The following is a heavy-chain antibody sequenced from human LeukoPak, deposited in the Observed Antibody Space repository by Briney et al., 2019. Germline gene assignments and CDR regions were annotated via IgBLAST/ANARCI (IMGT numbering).Heavy chain of an antibody. Sequence: SETLSLTCTVSGGTFSRHYWSWIRQTPGKGLEWIAYIDDSGSTNYNPSLKSRLTISVDASKNQVSLKLSSVTAADTAVYYCARDPGSGYYDSSVDAFDIWGQGTMVTVSS. CDR3: ARDPGSGYYDSSVDAFDI. J-gene: IGHJ3*02. CDR1: GGTFSRHY. V-gene: IGHV4-59*11. D-gene: IGHD3-22*01. CDR2: IDDSGST.